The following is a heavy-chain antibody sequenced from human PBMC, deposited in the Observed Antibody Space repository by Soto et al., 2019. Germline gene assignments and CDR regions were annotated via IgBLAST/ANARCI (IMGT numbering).Heavy chain of an antibody. Sequence: QVQLVQSGAEVKKPGSSVKVSCKASGGTFSSYAISWMRQAPGQGLEWMGGIIPIFGTANYAQKFQGRVTITADESTSTAYMELSSLRSEDTAVYYCASVWFGELLEYYFDYWGQGTLVTVSS. D-gene: IGHD3-10*01. J-gene: IGHJ4*02. CDR3: ASVWFGELLEYYFDY. V-gene: IGHV1-69*01. CDR2: IIPIFGTA. CDR1: GGTFSSYA.